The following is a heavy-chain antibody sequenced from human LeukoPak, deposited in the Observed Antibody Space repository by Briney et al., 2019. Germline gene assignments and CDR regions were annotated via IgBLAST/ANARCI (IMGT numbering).Heavy chain of an antibody. Sequence: PSETLSLTCTVSGGSISSYYWSWIRQPPGKGLEWIGYIYYSGSTNYNPSLKSRVTISVDTSKNQFSLKLSSVTAADTAVYYCARDTTPNYYYGMDVWGQGTTVTVSS. CDR1: GGSISSYY. V-gene: IGHV4-59*01. J-gene: IGHJ6*02. D-gene: IGHD1-1*01. CDR3: ARDTTPNYYYGMDV. CDR2: IYYSGST.